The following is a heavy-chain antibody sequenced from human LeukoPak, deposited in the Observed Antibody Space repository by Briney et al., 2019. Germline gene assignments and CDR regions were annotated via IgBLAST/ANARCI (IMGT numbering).Heavy chain of an antibody. CDR1: GGSISSYY. Sequence: PSETLSLTCTVSGGSISSYYWSWIRQPPGKGLEWIGYIYYSGSTNYNPSLKSRVTISVDTSKNQFSLKLSSVTAADTAVYYCARGNGYSGWFDPWGQGTLVTVSS. D-gene: IGHD5-24*01. V-gene: IGHV4-59*01. J-gene: IGHJ5*02. CDR3: ARGNGYSGWFDP. CDR2: IYYSGST.